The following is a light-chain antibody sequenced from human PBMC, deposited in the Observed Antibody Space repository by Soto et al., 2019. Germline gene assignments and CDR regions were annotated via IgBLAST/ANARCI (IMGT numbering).Light chain of an antibody. J-gene: IGKJ1*01. V-gene: IGKV1-5*01. Sequence: SPSRPLLIAPVAARIAITCRASQRIATWFAWYQHKPGNAPKLLIYGASTLESGVPSRFSGSGSGTEFTLTISSLQPEDFATYYCQHYHSSWTFGQGTKVDIK. CDR3: QHYHSSWT. CDR2: GAS. CDR1: QRIATW.